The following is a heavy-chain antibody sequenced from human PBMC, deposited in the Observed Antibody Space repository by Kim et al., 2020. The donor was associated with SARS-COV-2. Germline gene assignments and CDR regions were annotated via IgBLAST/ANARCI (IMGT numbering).Heavy chain of an antibody. CDR3: ARAFRVGIASFDL. V-gene: IGHV1-46*02. CDR1: GFSFNNYY. Sequence: ASVKVSCKASGFSFNNYYIHWVRQAPGQGLEWMGIISPSDGSTSYARNIQGRVTMTRDTSTTTVYMELNSLRSEDSAVYFCARAFRVGIASFDLWGQGTL. D-gene: IGHD3-3*01. CDR2: ISPSDGST. J-gene: IGHJ4*02.